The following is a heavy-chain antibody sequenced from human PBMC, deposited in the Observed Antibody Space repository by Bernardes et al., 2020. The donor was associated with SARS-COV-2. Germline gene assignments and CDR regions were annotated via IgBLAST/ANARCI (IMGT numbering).Heavy chain of an antibody. V-gene: IGHV3-74*01. CDR3: AKHDYGHNSRSDY. CDR2: INSDGSST. CDR1: GFTFSSYC. Sequence: GGSLRLSCAASGFTFSSYCMHWVRQAPGKGLVWVSGINSDGSSTSYADSVKGRFTISRDNAKNTLYLQMNSLRAEDTAVYYCAKHDYGHNSRSDYWGQGTLVTVSS. J-gene: IGHJ4*02. D-gene: IGHD4-17*01.